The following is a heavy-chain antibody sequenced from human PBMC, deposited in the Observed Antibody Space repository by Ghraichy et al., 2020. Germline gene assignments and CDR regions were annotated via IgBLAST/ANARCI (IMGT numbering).Heavy chain of an antibody. V-gene: IGHV1-18*04. CDR1: GYTFTSYG. Sequence: ASVKVSCKASGYTFTSYGISWVRQAPGQGLEWMGWISAYNGNTNYAQKLQGRVTMTTDTSTSTAYMELRSLRSDDTAVYYCARDANYYDSSGYSAFDIWGQGTMVTVSS. CDR2: ISAYNGNT. CDR3: ARDANYYDSSGYSAFDI. J-gene: IGHJ3*02. D-gene: IGHD3-22*01.